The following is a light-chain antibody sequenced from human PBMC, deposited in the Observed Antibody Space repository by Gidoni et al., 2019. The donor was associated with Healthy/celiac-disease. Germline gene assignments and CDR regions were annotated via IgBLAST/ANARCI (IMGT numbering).Light chain of an antibody. CDR1: QCVSSY. J-gene: IGKJ5*01. CDR2: DAS. Sequence: EIVVTQPPATLSLSPGERATLSCRASQCVSSYLAWYQQKPGKAPRLLIYDASNRATGIPARFSGSGSGRDFTLTISSLEPEDFAVYYGQKRRNWSPFXQXTRLEIK. CDR3: QKRRNWSP. V-gene: IGKV3-11*02.